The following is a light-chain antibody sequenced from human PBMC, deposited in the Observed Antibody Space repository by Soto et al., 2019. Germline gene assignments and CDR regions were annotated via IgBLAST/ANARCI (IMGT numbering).Light chain of an antibody. J-gene: IGLJ2*01. CDR1: SSDVGGYDF. CDR2: DVS. Sequence: QSVLTQPRSVSGSPGQSVTISCTGTSSDVGGYDFVSWYQQHPVKAPKLMISDVSKRPSGVPDRFSGSKSGNTASLTISGLQAEDEADYYCCSYAGDLALFGGGTKVTVL. V-gene: IGLV2-11*01. CDR3: CSYAGDLAL.